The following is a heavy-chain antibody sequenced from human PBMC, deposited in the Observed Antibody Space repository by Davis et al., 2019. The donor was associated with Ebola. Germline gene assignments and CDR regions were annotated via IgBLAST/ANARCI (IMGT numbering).Heavy chain of an antibody. CDR3: VRGRDIVVVTATPCFGF. V-gene: IGHV3-48*02. Sequence: PGGSLRLSCAASGFTFDDYGMSWVRQAPGKGLEWVSYMSHSSNTIYYADSVKGRFTISRDNAKNSLFLQMNNLRDEDTAVYYCVRGRDIVVVTATPCFGFWGQGTMVTVSS. D-gene: IGHD2-21*02. J-gene: IGHJ3*01. CDR2: MSHSSNTI. CDR1: GFTFDDYG.